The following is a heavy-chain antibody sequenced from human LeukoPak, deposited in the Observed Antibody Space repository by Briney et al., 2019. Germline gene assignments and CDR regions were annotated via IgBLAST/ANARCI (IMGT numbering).Heavy chain of an antibody. Sequence: GGSLRLSCAASGFTFSSYAMHWVRQAPGKGLEWVAVISYDGSNKYYADSVKGRFTISRDNSKNTLYLQMNSLRAEDTAVYYCAKGADYELNYYYYYMDVWGKGTTVTIS. CDR1: GFTFSSYA. CDR3: AKGADYELNYYYYYMDV. J-gene: IGHJ6*03. V-gene: IGHV3-30*04. CDR2: ISYDGSNK. D-gene: IGHD4-17*01.